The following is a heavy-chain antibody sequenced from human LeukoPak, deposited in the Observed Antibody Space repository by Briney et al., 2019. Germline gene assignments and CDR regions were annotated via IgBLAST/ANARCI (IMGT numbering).Heavy chain of an antibody. J-gene: IGHJ4*02. CDR2: IKSKTDGGTT. CDR1: GFTFSNAW. D-gene: IGHD2-2*01. CDR3: TTDPHIVVVPAANNY. Sequence: GGSLRLSWAASGFTFSNAWMSWVRQAPGKGLEWVGRIKSKTDGGTTDYAAPVKGRFTISRDDSKNTLYLQMNSLKTEDTAVYYCTTDPHIVVVPAANNYWGQGTLVTVSS. V-gene: IGHV3-15*01.